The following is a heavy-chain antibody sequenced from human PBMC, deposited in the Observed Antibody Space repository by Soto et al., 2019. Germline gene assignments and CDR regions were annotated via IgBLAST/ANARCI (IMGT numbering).Heavy chain of an antibody. D-gene: IGHD2-15*01. V-gene: IGHV3-21*01. CDR1: GFSFRVYS. Sequence: EVQLVESGGGLVTPGGSLRLACAASGFSFRVYSMNWVRQAPGKGLEWVSSISSRSSYIYYADSVKGRFSISRDDVTNSLYLQMNSLRAEDTAVYYWARDQYCSGGSCYSDFWGQGTLGTVSS. J-gene: IGHJ4*02. CDR3: ARDQYCSGGSCYSDF. CDR2: ISSRSSYI.